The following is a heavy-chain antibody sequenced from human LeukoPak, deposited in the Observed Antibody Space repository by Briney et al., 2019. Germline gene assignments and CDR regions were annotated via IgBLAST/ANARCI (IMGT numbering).Heavy chain of an antibody. CDR2: IYPGDSGT. CDR3: ATSFGYSYGPYYFDY. J-gene: IGHJ4*02. CDR1: GYSFTSYW. D-gene: IGHD5-18*01. V-gene: IGHV5-51*01. Sequence: GESLKISCKGSGYSFTSYWIGWVRQMPGKGLEWMGIIYPGDSGTRYSPSFQGQVTISADKSISTAYLQWSSLKASDTAMYYCATSFGYSYGPYYFDYWGQGTLITVSS.